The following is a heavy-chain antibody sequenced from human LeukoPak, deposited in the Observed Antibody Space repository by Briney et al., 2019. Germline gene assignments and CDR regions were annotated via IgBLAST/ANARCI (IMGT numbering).Heavy chain of an antibody. CDR3: ARAVGIAYGMDV. J-gene: IGHJ6*02. CDR2: INPNSGGT. D-gene: IGHD2-15*01. CDR1: GYTFTGYY. V-gene: IGHV1-2*02. Sequence: ASVKVSCKASGYTFTGYYMHWVRQAPGQGLEWMGWINPNSGGTNYAQKFQGRVTMTRDTSISTAYMELSRLRSDGTAVYYCARAVGIAYGMDVWGQGTTVTVSS.